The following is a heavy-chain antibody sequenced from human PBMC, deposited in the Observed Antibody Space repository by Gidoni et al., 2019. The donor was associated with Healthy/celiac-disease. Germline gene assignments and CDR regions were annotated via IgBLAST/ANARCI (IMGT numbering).Heavy chain of an antibody. CDR2: ISSSSSTI. J-gene: IGHJ4*02. D-gene: IGHD3-10*01. Sequence: EVQLVESGGGLVQPGGSLRLSCAASGFPFSSYSMNWVRQAPGKGLEGVSYISSSSSTIYYADSVKGRFTISRDNAKNSLYLQMNSLRDEDTAVYYCARDEVLYRQFVDTGGFDYWGQGTLVTVSS. V-gene: IGHV3-48*02. CDR1: GFPFSSYS. CDR3: ARDEVLYRQFVDTGGFDY.